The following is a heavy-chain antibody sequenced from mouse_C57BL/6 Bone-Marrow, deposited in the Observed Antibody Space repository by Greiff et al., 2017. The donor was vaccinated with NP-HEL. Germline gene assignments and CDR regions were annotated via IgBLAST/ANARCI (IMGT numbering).Heavy chain of an antibody. J-gene: IGHJ2*01. D-gene: IGHD4-1*01. V-gene: IGHV1-26*01. CDR2: INPNNGGT. CDR1: GYTFTDYY. Sequence: EVQLQQSGPELVKPGASVKISCKASGYTFTDYYMNWVKQSHGKSLEWIGDINPNNGGTSYNQKLKGKATLTIDKSSSTAYMELRSLTSGDSAVYYCARGDWGGYWGQGTTLTVSS. CDR3: ARGDWGGY.